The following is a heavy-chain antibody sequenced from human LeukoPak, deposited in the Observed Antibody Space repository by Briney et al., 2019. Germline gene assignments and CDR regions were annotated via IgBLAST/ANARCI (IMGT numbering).Heavy chain of an antibody. D-gene: IGHD3-22*01. V-gene: IGHV3-30*02. J-gene: IGHJ3*02. CDR1: GFTFNGYG. CDR3: ARDLSGGYGSGAFDI. CDR2: IRYDGSNK. Sequence: GGSLRLSCAASGFTFNGYGIHWVRQAPGKGLEWVAFIRYDGSNKYYADSVKGRFTISRDNSKNTVYLQMNSLRAEDTAVYYCARDLSGGYGSGAFDIWGQGTMVTVSS.